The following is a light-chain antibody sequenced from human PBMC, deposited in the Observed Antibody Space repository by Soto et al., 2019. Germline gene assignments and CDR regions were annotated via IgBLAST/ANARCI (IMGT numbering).Light chain of an antibody. CDR2: DVN. V-gene: IGLV2-11*01. CDR3: CSFGESF. CDR1: SSNVGCSNY. J-gene: IGLJ1*01. Sequence: QSVLTQPRSVSGTPGQSVTISCTGTSSNVGCSNYVSWYQQHPVKAPKLIIYDVNKRPSGVPDRFFGSKSGSTASLTISGLQAEFEADDYCCSFGESFFGTGAKHAVL.